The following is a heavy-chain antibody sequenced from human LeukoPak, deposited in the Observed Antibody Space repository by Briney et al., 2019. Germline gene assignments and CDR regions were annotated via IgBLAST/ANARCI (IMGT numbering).Heavy chain of an antibody. CDR1: GFTFSTYW. V-gene: IGHV3-74*01. CDR2: INSDGSST. D-gene: IGHD4-17*01. CDR3: AKAYYGDYYDY. J-gene: IGHJ4*02. Sequence: PGGSLRLSCAASGFTFSTYWMHWVRQAPGTGLVWVSLINSDGSSTYYADSVKGRFTISRDNSKNTLYLQMNSLRAEDTAVYYCAKAYYGDYYDYWGQGTLVTVSS.